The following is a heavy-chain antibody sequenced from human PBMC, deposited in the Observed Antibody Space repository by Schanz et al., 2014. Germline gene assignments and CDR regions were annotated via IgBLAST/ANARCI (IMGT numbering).Heavy chain of an antibody. CDR1: GFIFSNHG. J-gene: IGHJ5*02. Sequence: QAELVESGGGVVQPGGSLRLSCEASGFIFSNHGMNWVRQAPGKGLEWVAFIQHDGSRTYYTASLKGRVTISRDNSQNMVYVEMTSLRVEDTAVYYCARGKAYTAGPPMNWFDPWGQGTLVTVSS. CDR2: IQHDGSRT. D-gene: IGHD2-21*01. CDR3: ARGKAYTAGPPMNWFDP. V-gene: IGHV3-30*02.